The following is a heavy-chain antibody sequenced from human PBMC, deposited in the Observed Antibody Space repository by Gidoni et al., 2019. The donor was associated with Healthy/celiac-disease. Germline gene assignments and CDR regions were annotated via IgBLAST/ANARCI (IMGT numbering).Heavy chain of an antibody. V-gene: IGHV1-69*01. Sequence: QVQLVQSGAEVKKPGSSVQVSCKVSGGTFSSYAISWVRQAPGHGLEWMGGIIPIFGTANYAQKFQGRVTITADESTSTAYMELSSLRSEDTAVYYCARGEGKGILAAAGYYFDYWGQGTLVTVSS. D-gene: IGHD6-13*01. CDR2: IIPIFGTA. CDR1: GGTFSSYA. CDR3: ARGEGKGILAAAGYYFDY. J-gene: IGHJ4*02.